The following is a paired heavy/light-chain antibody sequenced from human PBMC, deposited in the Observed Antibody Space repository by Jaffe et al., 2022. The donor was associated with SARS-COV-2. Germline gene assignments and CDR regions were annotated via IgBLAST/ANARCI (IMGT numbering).Light chain of an antibody. CDR1: TSNIGTNY. CDR3: ATWDSSLSAGV. CDR2: DNN. Sequence: QSVLTQPPSVSAAPGQRVTISCSGSTSNIGTNYVSWYQQRPGTAPKLLIFDNNKRRSGIPDRFSGSKSGTSATLDITGLQAGDEADYYCATWDSSLSAGVFGGGTRLTVL. J-gene: IGLJ2*01. V-gene: IGLV1-51*01.
Heavy chain of an antibody. V-gene: IGHV3-66*02. D-gene: IGHD5-12*01. J-gene: IGHJ6*02. CDR2: IYTDGRT. CDR1: GITVRTNY. Sequence: EVQLVEDGGGLVQPGGSLRLSCAASGITVRTNYMTWVRQAPGKGLDWVSSIYTDGRTFSAPSVKGRFTISIDSATNTLFLQMNSLRVEDTAVYYCARDLYEGGLDVWGQGTTVTVSS. CDR3: ARDLYEGGLDV.